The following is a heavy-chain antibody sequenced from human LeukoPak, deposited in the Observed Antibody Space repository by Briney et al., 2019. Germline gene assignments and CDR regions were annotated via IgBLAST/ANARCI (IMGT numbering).Heavy chain of an antibody. CDR3: ARDFSSIVVVPAGAFDI. V-gene: IGHV4-4*07. J-gene: IGHJ3*02. CDR1: GGSISSYY. CDR2: IYTSGST. Sequence: PETLSLTCTVSGGSISSYYWSWIRQPAGKGLEWIGRIYTSGSTNYNPSLKSRVTMSVDTSKNQFSLKLSSVTAADTAVYYCARDFSSIVVVPAGAFDIWGQGTMVTVSS. D-gene: IGHD2-2*01.